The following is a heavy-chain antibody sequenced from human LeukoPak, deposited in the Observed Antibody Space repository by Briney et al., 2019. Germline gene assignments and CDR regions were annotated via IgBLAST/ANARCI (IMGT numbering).Heavy chain of an antibody. D-gene: IGHD3-16*01. V-gene: IGHV3-53*04. J-gene: IGHJ4*02. CDR2: IYAGGSSSA. CDR1: GFTVSANG. CDR3: LRQGVGDPPR. Sequence: GGSLRLSCAASGFTVSANGMSWVRQAPGKGLEWVSLIYAGGSSSAFYADSVKGRFTASRHDSKNTLDLQMNGLRADDTAVYYCLRQGVGDPPRWGQGTLVTVSS.